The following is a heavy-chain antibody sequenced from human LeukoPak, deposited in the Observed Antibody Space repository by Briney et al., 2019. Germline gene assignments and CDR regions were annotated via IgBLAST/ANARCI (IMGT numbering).Heavy chain of an antibody. D-gene: IGHD6-13*01. Sequence: GGSLRLSCAASAFXFSSYAMHWVRQAPGKGLEWVAVISYDGSNKYYADSVKGRFTISRDNSKNTLYLQMNSLRAEDTAVYYCATPYLSAALDYWGQGTLVTVSA. CDR3: ATPYLSAALDY. CDR1: AFXFSSYA. V-gene: IGHV3-30*03. CDR2: ISYDGSNK. J-gene: IGHJ4*02.